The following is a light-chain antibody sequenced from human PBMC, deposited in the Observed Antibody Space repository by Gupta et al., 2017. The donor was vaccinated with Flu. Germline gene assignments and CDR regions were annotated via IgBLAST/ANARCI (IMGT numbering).Light chain of an antibody. CDR3: QGWDSSSG. CDR1: NIGSNS. J-gene: IGLJ3*02. Sequence: SSVLTQPPSVAVAPGKTARITCGGNNIGSNSVHWYQQKPGQLPVLVVDDDSARPSGIPERSSGATSGNTATLTISRGEAGDEYYYYWQGWDSSSGFGGGTKLTVL. V-gene: IGLV3-21*03. CDR2: DDS.